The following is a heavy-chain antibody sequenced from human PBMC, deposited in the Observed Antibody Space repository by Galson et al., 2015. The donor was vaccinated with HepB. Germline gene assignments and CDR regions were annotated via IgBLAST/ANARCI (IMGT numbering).Heavy chain of an antibody. CDR2: INSDGSST. V-gene: IGHV3-74*01. D-gene: IGHD2-2*01. CDR1: GFTFRSYW. Sequence: SLRLSCAASGFTFRSYWMHWVRQAPGKGLVWVSRINSDGSSTSYADSVKGRFTISRDNAMNTLYLQMNSLRAEDTAVYYCARGIVVVPAAIGYRRQGPLVTPSS. J-gene: IGHJ4*02. CDR3: ARGIVVVPAAIGY.